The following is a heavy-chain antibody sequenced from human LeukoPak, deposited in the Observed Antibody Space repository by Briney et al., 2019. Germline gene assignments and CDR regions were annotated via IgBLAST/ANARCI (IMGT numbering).Heavy chain of an antibody. CDR3: AKDPDRVAVAGTPIDY. CDR1: GFTFSSYA. CDR2: ISGSGGST. J-gene: IGHJ4*02. Sequence: PGGSLRLSCAASGFTFSSYAMSWARQAPGKGLEWVSAISGSGGSTYYADSVKGRFTISRDNSKNTLYLQMNSLRAEDTAVYYCAKDPDRVAVAGTPIDYWGQGTLVTVSS. V-gene: IGHV3-23*01. D-gene: IGHD6-19*01.